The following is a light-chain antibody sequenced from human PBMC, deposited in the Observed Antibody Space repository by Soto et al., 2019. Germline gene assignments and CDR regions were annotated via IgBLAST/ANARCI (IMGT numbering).Light chain of an antibody. CDR3: QQYDRSLWT. Sequence: EIVLTQSPGTLSLSPGERATLSCTASQSVCSTCVAWYQQKPGQAPRLLIQGASSRATAIPDRFSGSGSGTDFTLTISSPEPEDFAVYYCQQYDRSLWTFGQGTKVEIK. CDR2: GAS. V-gene: IGKV3-20*01. CDR1: QSVCSTC. J-gene: IGKJ1*01.